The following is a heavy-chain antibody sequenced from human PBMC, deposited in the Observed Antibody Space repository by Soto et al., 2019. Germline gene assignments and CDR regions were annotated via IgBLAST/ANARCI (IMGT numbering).Heavy chain of an antibody. CDR2: ITSKAVGETI. CDR1: KVTAW. Sequence: EVQLVASGGGLVKPGGSLRLSCGASKVTAWMSWARQAPGKVLEWVGRITSKAVGETIDYAAPVQGRFTISGDESKDMVYLDMNSLKIEDTAVYSCGALDGSYFGMDVWGQGNTVIVSS. D-gene: IGHD3-10*01. J-gene: IGHJ6*02. CDR3: GALDGSYFGMDV. V-gene: IGHV3-15*01.